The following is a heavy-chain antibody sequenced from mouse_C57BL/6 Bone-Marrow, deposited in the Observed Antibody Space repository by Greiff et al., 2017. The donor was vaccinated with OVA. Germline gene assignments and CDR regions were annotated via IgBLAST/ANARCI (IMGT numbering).Heavy chain of an antibody. CDR2: IRNKANGYTT. CDR3: ARTLRRGAMDY. V-gene: IGHV7-3*01. Sequence: DVKLVESGGGLVQPGGSLSLSCAASGFTFTDYYMSWVRQPPGKALEWLGFIRNKANGYTTEYSASVKGRFTISRDNSQSILYLQMNALGDEDSATYYCARTLRRGAMDYWGQGTSVTVSS. D-gene: IGHD1-1*01. J-gene: IGHJ4*01. CDR1: GFTFTDYY.